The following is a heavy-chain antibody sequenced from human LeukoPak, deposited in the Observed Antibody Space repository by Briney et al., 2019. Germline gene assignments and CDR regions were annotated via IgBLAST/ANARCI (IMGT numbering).Heavy chain of an antibody. D-gene: IGHD3-10*01. V-gene: IGHV3-23*01. J-gene: IGHJ4*02. CDR3: AKVNRGVIIAGALDY. CDR1: GFTFSTYA. CDR2: ISGSGGNT. Sequence: GGSLRLSCAASGFTFSTYAMSWVRQAPGKGLEWVSAISGSGGNTYYADSVKGRFTISRDNSKNTLYLQMNSLRAEDTAVYYCAKVNRGVIIAGALDYWGQGTLVTVSS.